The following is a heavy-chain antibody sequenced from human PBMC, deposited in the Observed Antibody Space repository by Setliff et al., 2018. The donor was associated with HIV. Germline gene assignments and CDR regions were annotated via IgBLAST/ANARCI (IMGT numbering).Heavy chain of an antibody. D-gene: IGHD6-19*01. J-gene: IGHJ6*03. Sequence: TLSLTCYVTDDPISSYYWSWIRQPPGKGLEWIGYIYYSGSTNYNPSLKSRVTISVDTSKNQFSLKLSSVTAADTAVYYCARDRSSGRGYYYYYYMDVWGKGTTVTVSS. CDR1: DDPISSYY. CDR2: IYYSGST. V-gene: IGHV4-59*01. CDR3: ARDRSSGRGYYYYYYMDV.